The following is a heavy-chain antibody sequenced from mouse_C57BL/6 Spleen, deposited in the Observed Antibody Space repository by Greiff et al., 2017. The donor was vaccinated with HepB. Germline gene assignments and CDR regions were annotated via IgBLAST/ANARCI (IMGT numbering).Heavy chain of an antibody. CDR1: GYTFTDYY. CDR3: ARSGYSNDWYFDV. J-gene: IGHJ1*03. D-gene: IGHD2-5*01. CDR2: INPNNGGT. Sequence: EVQLQQSGPELVKPGASVKISCKASGYTFTDYYMNWVKQSHGKSLEWIGDINPNNGGTSYNQKFKGKATLTVDKSSSTAYMELRSLTSEDSAVYYCARSGYSNDWYFDVWGTGTTVTVSS. V-gene: IGHV1-26*01.